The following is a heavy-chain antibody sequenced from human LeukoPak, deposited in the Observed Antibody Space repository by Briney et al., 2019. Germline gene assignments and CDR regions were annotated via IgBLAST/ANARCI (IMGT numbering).Heavy chain of an antibody. CDR1: GYNFTNYW. CDR3: ARHADYHILTGFDY. J-gene: IGHJ4*02. Sequence: GEALKISFKGSGYNFTNYWISWGRQIPGKGVEGRGRIDPSNSYTNYSPPFQAHVTISADRSISTASLQWNSLKASDTAMYYCARHADYHILTGFDYWGQGTLVTVS. D-gene: IGHD3-9*01. CDR2: IDPSNSYT. V-gene: IGHV5-10-1*01.